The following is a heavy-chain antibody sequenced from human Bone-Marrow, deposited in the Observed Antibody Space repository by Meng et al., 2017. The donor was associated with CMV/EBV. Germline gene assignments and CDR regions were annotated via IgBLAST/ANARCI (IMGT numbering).Heavy chain of an antibody. CDR1: GYTFTGYY. D-gene: IGHD6-19*01. CDR2: INPNSGGT. CDR3: ASEHKGGYSSGWYPDY. Sequence: ASVKVSCKASGYTFTGYYMHWVRQAPGQGLEWMGWINPNSGGTNYAQKFQGRVTMTRDTSISTAYMELSRLRSDDTAVYYCASEHKGGYSSGWYPDYWGQGTRVTGSS. J-gene: IGHJ4*02. V-gene: IGHV1-2*02.